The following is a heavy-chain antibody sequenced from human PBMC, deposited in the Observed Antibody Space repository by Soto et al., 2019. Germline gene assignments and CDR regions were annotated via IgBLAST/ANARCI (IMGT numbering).Heavy chain of an antibody. CDR1: GFTFSSYG. J-gene: IGHJ4*02. CDR3: AKGPVEGYCSSTSCYTLDY. Sequence: QVQLVESGGGVVQPGRSLRLSCAASGFTFSSYGMHWVRQARGKGLEWVAVISYDGSNKYYADSVKGRFTISRDNSKNTLYLQMNSLRAEDTAVYYCAKGPVEGYCSSTSCYTLDYWGQGTLVTVSS. D-gene: IGHD2-2*02. V-gene: IGHV3-30*18. CDR2: ISYDGSNK.